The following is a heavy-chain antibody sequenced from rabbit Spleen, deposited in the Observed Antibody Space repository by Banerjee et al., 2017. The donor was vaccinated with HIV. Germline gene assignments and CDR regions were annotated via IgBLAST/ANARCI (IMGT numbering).Heavy chain of an antibody. Sequence: ELAVSGGGMVQPGESLKLSCKASGIDFSSYGISSVRQAPGKGPEWLAYIHPAFGVRNYGNPVKGRFTISSDNARNTVLLQMPSLTASVRASYFCARDIERSGWGALSYGRGLWG. CDR2: IHPAFGVR. CDR1: GIDFSSYG. CDR3: ARDIERSGWGALSYGRGL. D-gene: IGHD4-1*01. J-gene: IGHJ6*01. V-gene: IGHV1S47*01.